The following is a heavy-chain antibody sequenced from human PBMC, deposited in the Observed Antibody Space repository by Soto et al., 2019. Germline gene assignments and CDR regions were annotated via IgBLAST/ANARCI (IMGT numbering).Heavy chain of an antibody. CDR1: GFNFPTFW. D-gene: IGHD4-4*01. J-gene: IGHJ4*02. CDR3: VRGKYSSPRGGLFV. Sequence: PGESLKISCKHSGFNFPTFWIAWVRQMPGKGLEWMGTIYPDDSDTRYSPSFQGQVTISADKSIQTAYLQWGSLKASDSALYYCVRGKYSSPRGGLFVWGQGTPVTVS. V-gene: IGHV5-51*01. CDR2: IYPDDSDT.